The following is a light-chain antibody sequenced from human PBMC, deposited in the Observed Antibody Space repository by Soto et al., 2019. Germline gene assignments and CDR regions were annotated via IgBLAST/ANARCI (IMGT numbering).Light chain of an antibody. CDR1: SSNIGNNA. Sequence: QSVLTQPPSVSEAPRQRVSISCSGSSSNIGNNAVNWYQQFPGKAPKLVIYYDNMLPAGVSDRFSGSKSGTSASLAISGLQSEDEADYYCATGDDSLNGLVFGGGTQLTVL. CDR3: ATGDDSLNGLV. CDR2: YDN. V-gene: IGLV1-36*01. J-gene: IGLJ3*02.